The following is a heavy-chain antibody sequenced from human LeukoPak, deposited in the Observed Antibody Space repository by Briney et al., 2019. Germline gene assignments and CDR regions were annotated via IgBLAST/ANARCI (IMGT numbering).Heavy chain of an antibody. CDR3: VRVGRAVAAAGFGAFEI. Sequence: GGSLRLSCAASGFTFSDYYMTSVRQAPGKGLEWVSYISGGGRTIYYADSVKGRFTISRDNAKNSLYLQLNSLRDEDTAVYYCVRVGRAVAAAGFGAFEIWGQGTMVTVSS. CDR2: ISGGGRTI. CDR1: GFTFSDYY. D-gene: IGHD6-13*01. J-gene: IGHJ3*02. V-gene: IGHV3-11*01.